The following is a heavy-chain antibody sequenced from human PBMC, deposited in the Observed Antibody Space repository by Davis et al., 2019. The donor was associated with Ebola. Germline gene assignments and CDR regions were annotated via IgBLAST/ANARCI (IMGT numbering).Heavy chain of an antibody. V-gene: IGHV4-30-4*01. CDR3: AAITLYSYGSPFDI. J-gene: IGHJ3*02. D-gene: IGHD5-18*01. CDR2: IYYSGST. CDR1: GGSISSGDYY. Sequence: SETLSLTCTVSGGSISSGDYYWSWIRQPPGKGLEWIGYIYYSGSTYYNPSLKGRLTILGDMSKNQFSLQLSSVTAADTAVYYCAAITLYSYGSPFDIWGQGTMVTVS.